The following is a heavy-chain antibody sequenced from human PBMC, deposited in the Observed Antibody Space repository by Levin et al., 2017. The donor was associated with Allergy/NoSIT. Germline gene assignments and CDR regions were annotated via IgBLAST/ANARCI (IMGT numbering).Heavy chain of an antibody. Sequence: GESLKISCAASGFTVSSHYMSWVRQAPGKGLEWVSVIYSGSSTYYADSVKGRFTISRDNSKNTLYLQMNSLRVEDTAVYYCARVISGSYSYWGQGTLVTVSS. CDR2: IYSGSST. V-gene: IGHV3-53*01. CDR1: GFTVSSHY. D-gene: IGHD1-26*01. J-gene: IGHJ4*02. CDR3: ARVISGSYSY.